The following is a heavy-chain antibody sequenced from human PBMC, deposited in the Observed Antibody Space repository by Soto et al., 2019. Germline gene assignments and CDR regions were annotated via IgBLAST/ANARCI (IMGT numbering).Heavy chain of an antibody. CDR3: DSFTPTSDYYYGMDV. CDR1: GGSISSGDYY. Sequence: SETLSLTCTVSGGSISSGDYYWSWVRQPPGKGLEWIGYIYYSGSTYYNPSLKSRVTISVDTSKNQFSLKLSSVTAADTAVYYCDSFTPTSDYYYGMDVWGQGTTVNVSS. J-gene: IGHJ6*02. CDR2: IYYSGST. D-gene: IGHD3-16*01. V-gene: IGHV4-30-4*01.